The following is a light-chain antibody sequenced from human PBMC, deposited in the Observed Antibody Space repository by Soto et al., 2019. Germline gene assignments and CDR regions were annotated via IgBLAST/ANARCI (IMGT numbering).Light chain of an antibody. V-gene: IGKV3-15*01. CDR3: QQYNKWPLT. J-gene: IGKJ4*01. CDR2: FAS. Sequence: EIVMTQSPATLPVSPGERATLSCRSSQSVSNNLAWYQQKPGQAPRLLIYFASTRATGTPARFSGSGSGTEFTLTISSLQSEDFAVYYCQQYNKWPLTFGGGTKVETK. CDR1: QSVSNN.